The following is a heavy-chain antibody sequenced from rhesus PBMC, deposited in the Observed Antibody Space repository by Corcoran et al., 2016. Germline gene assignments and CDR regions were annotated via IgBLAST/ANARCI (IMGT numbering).Heavy chain of an antibody. CDR3: ASDLAGGYSYGPTFDY. V-gene: IGHV4-169*02. Sequence: QLQLPESGPGLVTPSETLLVTCAISGGSISSMYSLWIRQAPGKGLEWFGYNFGSGSSTKYNPSLKSRVTLSVDTSKNQLSLKLSSVTAADTAVYYCASDLAGGYSYGPTFDYWGQGVLVTVSS. J-gene: IGHJ4*01. CDR1: GGSISSMY. CDR2: NFGSGSST. D-gene: IGHD5-36*01.